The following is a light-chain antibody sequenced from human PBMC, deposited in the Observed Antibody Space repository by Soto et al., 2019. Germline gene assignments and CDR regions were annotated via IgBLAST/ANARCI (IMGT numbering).Light chain of an antibody. Sequence: EVILTQFPATLSMSPGESATLSCRASENIRTSLAWYQHRPGQPPRLLIYDAFNRATGIPPRFSGGGSGTDFTSTISGPEPEDVAVYYCQQRASWPPFTVGGGTKVEIK. CDR1: ENIRTS. CDR3: QQRASWPPFT. V-gene: IGKV3-11*01. CDR2: DAF. J-gene: IGKJ4*01.